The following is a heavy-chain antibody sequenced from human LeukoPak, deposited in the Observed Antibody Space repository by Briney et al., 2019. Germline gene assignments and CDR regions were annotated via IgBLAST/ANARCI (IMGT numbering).Heavy chain of an antibody. V-gene: IGHV3-30*03. D-gene: IGHD6-19*01. CDR2: ISSSGSNT. J-gene: IGHJ6*02. Sequence: GGSLRLSCAASGFTFNNYGMHWIRQAPGKGLEWVAVISSSGSNTYYADSVQGRFIISTDDSKTTVYLQMNSLRAEDTAVYYCARESISGWYEYYYGMDVWGQGTTVTVSS. CDR3: ARESISGWYEYYYGMDV. CDR1: GFTFNNYG.